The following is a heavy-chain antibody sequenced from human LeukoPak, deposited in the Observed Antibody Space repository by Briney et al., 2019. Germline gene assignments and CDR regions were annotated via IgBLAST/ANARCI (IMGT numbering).Heavy chain of an antibody. V-gene: IGHV1-18*01. CDR1: GYTFINYG. CDR3: AREYGSGSYTGIDY. Sequence: GASVKVSCKASGYTFINYGITWVRQAPGQGLEWMGWISAYNSAYNGNTHYAQKLQGRVTMTTDTSTNTGYMEQRNLRSDDTAVYYCAREYGSGSYTGIDYWGQGTLVTVSS. J-gene: IGHJ4*02. D-gene: IGHD3-10*01. CDR2: ISAYNSAYNGNT.